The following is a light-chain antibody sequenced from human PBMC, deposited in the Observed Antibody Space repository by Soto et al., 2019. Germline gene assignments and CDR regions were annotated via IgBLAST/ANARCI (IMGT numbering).Light chain of an antibody. V-gene: IGLV2-23*02. CDR2: EVN. CDR3: CSSVGSTNWV. J-gene: IGLJ3*02. CDR1: SSDVGSCNC. Sequence: QSALTQPASVSGSPGQSITISCTGTSSDVGSCNCVSWYQQHPGKAPTLMIYEVNTRPSGVSNRFSGSKSGNTASLTISGLQDEEEADYYCCSSVGSTNWVFGGGTKLTVL.